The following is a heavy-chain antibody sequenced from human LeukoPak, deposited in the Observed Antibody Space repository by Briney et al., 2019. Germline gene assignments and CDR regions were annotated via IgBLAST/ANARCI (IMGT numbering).Heavy chain of an antibody. D-gene: IGHD3-10*01. J-gene: IGHJ3*02. CDR1: RFTFSSYS. CDR2: ISSSSSTI. CDR3: ATHELKDAFDI. V-gene: IGHV3-48*01. Sequence: GGSLRLSCAASRFTFSSYSMNWVRQAPGKGLEWVSYISSSSSTIYYADSVKGRFTISRDNAKKSLYLQMNSLRAEDTAVYYCATHELKDAFDIWGQGTMVTVSS.